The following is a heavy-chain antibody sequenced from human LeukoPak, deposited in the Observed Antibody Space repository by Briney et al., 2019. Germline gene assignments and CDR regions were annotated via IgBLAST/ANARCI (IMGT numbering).Heavy chain of an antibody. CDR1: GYSISRGYY. J-gene: IGHJ4*02. CDR3: ARASSVMEVIPTYFFDR. V-gene: IGHV4-38-2*02. D-gene: IGHD1-1*01. Sequence: KTSETLSLTCTLSGYSISRGYYWGWIRQSPGKGLEWIGNVFHSGSAYYNPSLKSRVTISVDTSKNRFSLKLSSVTAADTAEYFCARASSVMEVIPTYFFDRWGQGTLVTVSS. CDR2: VFHSGSA.